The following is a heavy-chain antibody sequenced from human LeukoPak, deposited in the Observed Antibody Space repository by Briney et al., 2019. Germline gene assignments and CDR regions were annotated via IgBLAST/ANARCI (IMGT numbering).Heavy chain of an antibody. V-gene: IGHV3-23*01. CDR2: ISGSGGST. J-gene: IGHJ4*02. Sequence: PGGSLRLSCAASGFTFSSYAMSWVRQAPGKGLEWVSAISGSGGSTYYADSVKGRFTISRDNSKNTLCLQMNSLRAEDTAVYYCAKGLRYFDWLSLHWGQGTLVTVSS. CDR1: GFTFSSYA. CDR3: AKGLRYFDWLSLH. D-gene: IGHD3-9*01.